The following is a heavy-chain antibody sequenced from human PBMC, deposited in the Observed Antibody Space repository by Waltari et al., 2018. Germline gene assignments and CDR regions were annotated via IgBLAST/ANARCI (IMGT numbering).Heavy chain of an antibody. J-gene: IGHJ6*02. V-gene: IGHV3-7*03. CDR2: ISPEFSEK. D-gene: IGHD3-10*01. CDR3: ARDKSGSMDV. CDR1: GFTFSDSW. Sequence: EVQLVESGGGLVQPGESLRLSCTTSGFTFSDSWMSWGRQAPGKGLEWFANISPEFSEKYYVDSVRGRFTSSRDNAKNSLYLQMNSLRTEDTAVYFCARDKSGSMDVWGQGTTVTVSS.